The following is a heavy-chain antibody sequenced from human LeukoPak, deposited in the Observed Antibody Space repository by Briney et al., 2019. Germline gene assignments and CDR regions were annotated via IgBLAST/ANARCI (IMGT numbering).Heavy chain of an antibody. CDR1: GYTFIGYY. CDR3: ARGPNWGLDY. Sequence: GASVKVSCKASGYTFIGYYMHWVRQAPGQGLEWMGWINPDSGGTIYVQKFQGRVTMTRDSPISTVYMELSRLSSDDTAVYYCARGPNWGLDYWGQGTLVTVSS. CDR2: INPDSGGT. V-gene: IGHV1-2*02. D-gene: IGHD7-27*01. J-gene: IGHJ4*02.